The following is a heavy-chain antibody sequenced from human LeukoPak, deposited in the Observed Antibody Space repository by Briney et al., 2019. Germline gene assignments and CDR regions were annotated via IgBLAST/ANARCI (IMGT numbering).Heavy chain of an antibody. D-gene: IGHD1-7*01. V-gene: IGHV3-48*03. CDR2: ISSSGSTI. Sequence: GGSLRLSCAASGFTFSRYEMNWVSQAPGKGLEWVSYISSSGSTIYYADSVKGRFTISGENAKNCLHLQMNSLRAEDTAVYYCATTEGLELNPEGRLDYWGQGTLVTVSS. CDR1: GFTFSRYE. J-gene: IGHJ4*02. CDR3: ATTEGLELNPEGRLDY.